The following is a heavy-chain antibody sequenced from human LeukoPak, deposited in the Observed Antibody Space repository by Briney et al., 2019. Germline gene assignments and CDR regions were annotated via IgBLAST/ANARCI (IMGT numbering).Heavy chain of an antibody. CDR1: GFTVSSNY. CDR3: ASQSGSYYYGMDV. D-gene: IGHD3-10*01. CDR2: IYSGGST. Sequence: GGSLRLSCAASGFTVSSNYMSWVRQAPGKGLEWVSVIYSGGSTYYADSVKGGFTISRDNSKDTLYLQMNSLRAEDTAVYYCASQSGSYYYGMDVWGQGTTVTVSS. V-gene: IGHV3-66*04. J-gene: IGHJ6*02.